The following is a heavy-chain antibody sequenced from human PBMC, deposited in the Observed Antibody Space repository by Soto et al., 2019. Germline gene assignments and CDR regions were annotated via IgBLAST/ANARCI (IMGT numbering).Heavy chain of an antibody. CDR2: INHSGST. J-gene: IGHJ6*03. V-gene: IGHV4-34*01. Sequence: QVQLQQWGAGLLKPSETLSLTCAVYGGSFSGYYWSWIRQPPGKGLEWIGEINHSGSTNYNPSLKGRVTISVDTSKNQFSLKLSSVTAADTAVYYCARVPVRYCSSTSCSRRGYYYYYMDVWGKGTTVTVSS. D-gene: IGHD2-2*01. CDR1: GGSFSGYY. CDR3: ARVPVRYCSSTSCSRRGYYYYYMDV.